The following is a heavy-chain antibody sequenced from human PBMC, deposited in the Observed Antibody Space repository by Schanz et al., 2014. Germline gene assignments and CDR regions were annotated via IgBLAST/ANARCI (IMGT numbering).Heavy chain of an antibody. V-gene: IGHV4-59*11. CDR1: GGSISSHY. CDR3: ATIPRGNIYGYFDY. J-gene: IGHJ4*02. D-gene: IGHD5-18*01. CDR2: LLSSERA. Sequence: QVQLQESGPGLVKPSETLSLTCTVSGGSISSHYWSWVRQAPGDGLEWIAYLLSSERAKYNPSLDRRGTLSLDTSKSQFSLHLRYVTAADTAVYYCATIPRGNIYGYFDYWGQGSLVTVSS.